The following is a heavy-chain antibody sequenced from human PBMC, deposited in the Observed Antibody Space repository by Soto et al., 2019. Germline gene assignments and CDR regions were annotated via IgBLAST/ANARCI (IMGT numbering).Heavy chain of an antibody. CDR3: ARKTYYDFWSGYYEHDAFDI. CDR2: IYYSGST. D-gene: IGHD3-3*01. CDR1: GGSVSSYY. J-gene: IGHJ3*02. V-gene: IGHV4-59*02. Sequence: SETLSLTCTVSGGSVSSYYWSWIRQPPGKGLEWIGYIYYSGSTNYNPSLKSRVTISVDTSKNQFSLKLSSVTAADTAVYYCARKTYYDFWSGYYEHDAFDIWGQGTMVTVSS.